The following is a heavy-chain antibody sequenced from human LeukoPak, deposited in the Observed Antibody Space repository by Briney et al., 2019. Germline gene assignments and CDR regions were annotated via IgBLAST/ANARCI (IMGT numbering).Heavy chain of an antibody. J-gene: IGHJ4*02. Sequence: PGGSLRLSCAASGLTFSSNAMTWVRQAPGKGLEWVSGISSSGGSTYYVDSVKGRFTISRDNSKNTLYLQMNSLRAEDTAGDYCANLYYTNYGGQGTLVTVSS. D-gene: IGHD3-10*01. CDR2: ISSSGGST. CDR3: ANLYYTNY. V-gene: IGHV3-23*01. CDR1: GLTFSSNA.